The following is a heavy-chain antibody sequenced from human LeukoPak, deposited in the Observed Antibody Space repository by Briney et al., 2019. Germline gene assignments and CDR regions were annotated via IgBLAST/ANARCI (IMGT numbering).Heavy chain of an antibody. Sequence: ASVKVSCKASGYTFTSYGISWVRQAPGQGLEWMGWISAYNGNTNYAQKLQGRVTMTTDTSTSTAYMELRSLRSDDTAVYYCARVPPTQYSSSSHPNWFDPWGQGTRVTVSS. CDR2: ISAYNGNT. CDR1: GYTFTSYG. V-gene: IGHV1-18*01. J-gene: IGHJ5*02. D-gene: IGHD6-6*01. CDR3: ARVPPTQYSSSSHPNWFDP.